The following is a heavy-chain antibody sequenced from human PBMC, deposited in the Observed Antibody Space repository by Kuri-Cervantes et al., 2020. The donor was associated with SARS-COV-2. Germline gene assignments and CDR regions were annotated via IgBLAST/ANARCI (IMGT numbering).Heavy chain of an antibody. V-gene: IGHV4-39*01. CDR1: GASISSSTYY. CDR3: ARLVRGIQLWSIGNYYYYYGMDV. D-gene: IGHD5-18*01. Sequence: GSLRLSCTVSGASISSSTYYWGWIRQSPGKGLEWLGSIYESGDTYYSSSLKSRLRLSVDTSKNQFSLKLSSVTAADTAVYYCARLVRGIQLWSIGNYYYYYGMDVWGQGTTVTVSS. J-gene: IGHJ6*02. CDR2: IYESGDT.